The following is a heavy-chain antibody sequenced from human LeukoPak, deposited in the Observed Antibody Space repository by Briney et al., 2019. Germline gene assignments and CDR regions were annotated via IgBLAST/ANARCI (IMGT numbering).Heavy chain of an antibody. CDR2: VDPNSGGT. CDR3: AKLQSPVHYYYDSSGFHFDY. V-gene: IGHV1-2*06. D-gene: IGHD3-22*01. CDR1: GYTFSGYD. Sequence: VSVKVYWKTSGYTFSGYDMDWVRQTAGLLVDWTGPVDPNSGGTNYAQKFQGMVTMTRDTSISSAYMELSRLRSDDTAVYYCAKLQSPVHYYYDSSGFHFDYWGQGTLVTVSS. J-gene: IGHJ4*02.